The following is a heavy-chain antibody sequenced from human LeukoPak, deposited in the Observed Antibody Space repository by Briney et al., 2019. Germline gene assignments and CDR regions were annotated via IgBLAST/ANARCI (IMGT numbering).Heavy chain of an antibody. CDR2: ISTSSSSV. J-gene: IGHJ4*02. D-gene: IGHD3/OR15-3a*01. V-gene: IGHV3-48*04. Sequence: PGGSLRLSCAASGFTFSSYSMNWVRQAPGKGLEWVSYISTSSSSVNYADSVKGRFTISRDNAKNSLYLEMNCLRVEDTAIYYCARDRDWSFDYWGQGTLVTVSS. CDR1: GFTFSSYS. CDR3: ARDRDWSFDY.